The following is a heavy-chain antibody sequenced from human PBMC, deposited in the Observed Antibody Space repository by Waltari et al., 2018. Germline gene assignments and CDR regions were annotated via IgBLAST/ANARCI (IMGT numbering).Heavy chain of an antibody. CDR1: GGSISSGGYY. V-gene: IGHV4-31*01. Sequence: QVQLQESGPGLVKPSQTLSLTCTVSGGSISSGGYYWSWIRQHPGKGLEWIGYIYYSGSTYYHPSLKSLVTISVDTSKNQFSLKLSSVTAADTAVYYCARGRNYYDSSGPRPYYFDYWGQGTLVTVSS. CDR2: IYYSGST. J-gene: IGHJ4*02. D-gene: IGHD3-22*01. CDR3: ARGRNYYDSSGPRPYYFDY.